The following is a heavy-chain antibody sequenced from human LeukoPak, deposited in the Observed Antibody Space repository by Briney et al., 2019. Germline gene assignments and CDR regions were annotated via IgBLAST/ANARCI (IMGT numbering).Heavy chain of an antibody. CDR1: RDSISSNSS. D-gene: IGHD5-18*01. CDR3: ARGGQGDGYSADEAFDI. CDR2: TYYRSKWYN. Sequence: SQTLSLTCAIFRDSISSNSSWNWIRQSPSRGLEWLGRTYYRSKWYNDYVVSVKSRININPDTSKNQFSLQLNSVTPEDTAVYYCARGGQGDGYSADEAFDIWGQGTMVTVSS. V-gene: IGHV6-1*01. J-gene: IGHJ3*02.